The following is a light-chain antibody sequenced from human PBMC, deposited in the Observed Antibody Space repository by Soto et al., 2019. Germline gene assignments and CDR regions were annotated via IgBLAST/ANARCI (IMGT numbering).Light chain of an antibody. J-gene: IGLJ2*01. V-gene: IGLV4-69*01. CDR2: VNTDGSH. CDR3: QTWGTAFQV. CDR1: SGHSRYA. Sequence: QPVLTQSPSASASLGASVKLNCTLSSGHSRYAIAWHQQQPEKGPRHLMKVNTDGSHSKGDGIPDRFSGSSSGAERYLTISSLQSEDEADYYCQTWGTAFQVFGGGTKLTVL.